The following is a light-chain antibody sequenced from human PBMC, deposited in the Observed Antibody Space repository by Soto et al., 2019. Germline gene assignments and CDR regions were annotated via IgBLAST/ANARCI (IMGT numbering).Light chain of an antibody. V-gene: IGKV1-39*01. CDR1: QSIGKN. J-gene: IGKJ5*01. CDR2: GAS. Sequence: DIQMTQSPSSLSAFVGDSVTITCRASQSIGKNLNWYQQTPGRAPKLLISGASTLRTGVPATFRGSGSGTDFTLSIDNLQPQDFATYYCQQTPSTPITFGQGTRLEIK. CDR3: QQTPSTPIT.